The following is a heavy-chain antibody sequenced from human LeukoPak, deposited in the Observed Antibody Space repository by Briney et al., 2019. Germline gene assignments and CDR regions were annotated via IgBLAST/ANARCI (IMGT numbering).Heavy chain of an antibody. CDR1: GGSISSYY. D-gene: IGHD2-15*01. V-gene: IGHV4-4*07. CDR2: IYTSGST. J-gene: IGHJ3*02. CDR3: ARLRVADAFDI. Sequence: PSETLSLTCTVSGGSISSYYWSWGRQPAGKGGGWMGRIYTSGSTNDNPSLKSRVTISVDTYKKQFSRKLSSVTAADTAVYYCARLRVADAFDIWGQGTIVTVSS.